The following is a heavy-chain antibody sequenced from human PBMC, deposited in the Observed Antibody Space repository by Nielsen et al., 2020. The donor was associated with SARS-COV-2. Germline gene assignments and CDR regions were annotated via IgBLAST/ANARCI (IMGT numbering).Heavy chain of an antibody. CDR2: ISYVGSNK. Sequence: GESLKISCAASGFTFSSYAMHWVRQAPGKGLEWVAVISYVGSNKYYADSVKGRFTISRDNSKNTLYLQMNSLRAEDTAVYYCARVGSGSYQYYFDYWGQGTLVTVSS. CDR3: ARVGSGSYQYYFDY. V-gene: IGHV3-30-3*01. D-gene: IGHD3-10*01. J-gene: IGHJ4*02. CDR1: GFTFSSYA.